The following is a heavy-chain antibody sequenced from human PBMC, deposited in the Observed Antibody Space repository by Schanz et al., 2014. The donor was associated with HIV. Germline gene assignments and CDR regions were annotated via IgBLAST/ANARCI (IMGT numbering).Heavy chain of an antibody. CDR1: GFTLTSYA. D-gene: IGHD6-13*01. CDR3: ARRGTAVAAANLE. J-gene: IGHJ4*02. V-gene: IGHV1-18*01. CDR2: ISGYNGAT. Sequence: QVQLVPSGVAVKKPGASVKVSCKASGFTLTSYAIVWVRQAPGQGLEWMGWISGYNGATDYAQKVQGRVTLTADTSTNTAYMELRSLSSDDTAVYYCARRGTAVAAANLEWGQGTLVTVSS.